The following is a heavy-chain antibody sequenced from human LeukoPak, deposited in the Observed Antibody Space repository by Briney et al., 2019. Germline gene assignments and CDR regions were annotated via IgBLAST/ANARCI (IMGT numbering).Heavy chain of an antibody. J-gene: IGHJ6*02. CDR3: ARIAAAQNYYYYYGMDV. V-gene: IGHV4-34*01. D-gene: IGHD6-13*01. CDR1: GGSFSDYY. CDR2: INHSGST. Sequence: SETLSLTCAVYGGSFSDYYWSWIRQPPGKGLEWIGEINHSGSTNYNPSLKSRVTISVDTSKNQFSLKLSFVTAADTAMYYCARIAAAQNYYYYYGMDVWGQGTTVTVSS.